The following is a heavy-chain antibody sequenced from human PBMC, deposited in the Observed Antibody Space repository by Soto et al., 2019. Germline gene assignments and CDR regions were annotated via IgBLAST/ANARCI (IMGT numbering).Heavy chain of an antibody. D-gene: IGHD2-2*01. V-gene: IGHV1-18*01. CDR2: ISPYNDDT. Sequence: ASVKVSCKTSGYTFINYGISWVRQAPGQGPEWMGWISPYNDDTKYAQKFQGRVTMTTDTSTRTAYMELSSLRSEDTAVYYCASDIVVVPAASDKPFDYWGQGTLVTVSS. J-gene: IGHJ4*02. CDR1: GYTFINYG. CDR3: ASDIVVVPAASDKPFDY.